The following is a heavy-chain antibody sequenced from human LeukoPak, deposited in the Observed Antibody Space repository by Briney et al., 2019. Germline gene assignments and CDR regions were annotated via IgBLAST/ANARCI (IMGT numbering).Heavy chain of an antibody. J-gene: IGHJ4*02. CDR1: GGSFSGYY. V-gene: IGHV4-34*01. CDR2: INHSGST. Sequence: PSETLSLTCAVYGGSFSGYYWSWIRQPPGKGLEWIGEINHSGSTNYNPSLKSRVTISVDTSKNQFSLKLSSVTAADTAVYYCARDREGGSGSTGLDYWGQGTLVTVSS. CDR3: ARDREGGSGSTGLDY. D-gene: IGHD3-10*01.